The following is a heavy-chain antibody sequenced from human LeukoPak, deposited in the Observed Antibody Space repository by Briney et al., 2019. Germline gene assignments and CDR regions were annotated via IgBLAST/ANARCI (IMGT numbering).Heavy chain of an antibody. CDR1: RFTFSSYT. V-gene: IGHV3-21*01. Sequence: GGSLRLSCAASRFTFSSYTMNWVRQAPGKGLEWVSSITGSSTYIFYADSVKGRFTVSRDNAKNSLYLQMNSLRAEDTAVYYCAREAGYCSSTSCEEDYYYYYMDVWGKGTTVTVSS. CDR3: AREAGYCSSTSCEEDYYYYYMDV. D-gene: IGHD2-2*03. J-gene: IGHJ6*03. CDR2: ITGSSTYI.